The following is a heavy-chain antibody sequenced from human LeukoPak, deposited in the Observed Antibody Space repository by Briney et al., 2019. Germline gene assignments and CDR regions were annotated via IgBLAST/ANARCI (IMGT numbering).Heavy chain of an antibody. CDR3: WRGYVGSGYYYRNWYFDL. CDR1: GGSFSGYY. J-gene: IGHJ2*01. Sequence: SETLSLTCAVYGGSFSGYYRSWLRQPPGKGLEWVGEINHSGSTNYNPSLKSRVTISVDTSKKQFSLKQRFVTAADTAIYYYWRGYVGSGYYYRNWYFDLWGRGTLVTVSS. V-gene: IGHV4-34*01. CDR2: INHSGST. D-gene: IGHD3-22*01.